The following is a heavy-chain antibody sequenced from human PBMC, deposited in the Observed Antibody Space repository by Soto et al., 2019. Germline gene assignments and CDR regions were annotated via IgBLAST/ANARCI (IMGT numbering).Heavy chain of an antibody. J-gene: IGHJ5*02. V-gene: IGHV1-2*02. D-gene: IGHD6-19*01. Sequence: ASVKVSCKASGYTFTGYYMHWVRQAPGQGLEWMGWINPNSGDTNYAQKFQGRVTMTRDTSISTAYMVLSRLRSDDTAVYYCARAPIAVAGDWFDPWGQGTLVTVSS. CDR1: GYTFTGYY. CDR2: INPNSGDT. CDR3: ARAPIAVAGDWFDP.